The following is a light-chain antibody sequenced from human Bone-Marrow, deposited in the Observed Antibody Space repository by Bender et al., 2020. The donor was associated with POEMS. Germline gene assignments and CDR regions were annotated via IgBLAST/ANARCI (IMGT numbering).Light chain of an antibody. Sequence: QSALTQPPSASGSPGQSVTISCTGTRSDVGRYDYVSWYQQHPGKAPKLMIYEVSKRPSGVSNRFSGSKSGNTASLAITGLQSEDEAAYFCQSYDSDLNGWVFGGGTKLTVL. CDR2: EVS. J-gene: IGLJ3*02. CDR1: RSDVGRYDY. V-gene: IGLV2-8*01. CDR3: QSYDSDLNGWV.